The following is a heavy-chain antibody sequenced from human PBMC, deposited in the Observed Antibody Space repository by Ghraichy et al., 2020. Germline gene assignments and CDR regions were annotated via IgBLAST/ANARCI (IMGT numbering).Heavy chain of an antibody. J-gene: IGHJ4*02. V-gene: IGHV4-61*01. D-gene: IGHD1-26*01. CDR3: ARGGLVGAKGY. Sequence: ETLSLTCTVSGGSVSSGSYYWSWIRQPPGKGLEWIGYIYYSGSTNYNPSLKSRVTISVDTSKNQFSLKLSSVTAADTAVYYCARGGLVGAKGYWGQGTLVTVSS. CDR1: GGSVSSGSYY. CDR2: IYYSGST.